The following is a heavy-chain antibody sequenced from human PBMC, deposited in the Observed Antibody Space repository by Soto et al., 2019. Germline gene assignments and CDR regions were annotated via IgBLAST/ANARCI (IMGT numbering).Heavy chain of an antibody. Sequence: QVQLVQSGAEVKKPGSSVKVSCKTSGGTFRTSAISWVRQAPGHGLEWMGGIMPVFPTPDYAQKIQGRVTITADESTSTAYMELSRLGSEDTAGYYCARDKDRQQLGGNYDDIMDVWGPGPTVTVSS. CDR1: GGTFRTSA. CDR2: IMPVFPTP. CDR3: ARDKDRQQLGGNYDDIMDV. J-gene: IGHJ6*02. D-gene: IGHD3-3*02. V-gene: IGHV1-69*12.